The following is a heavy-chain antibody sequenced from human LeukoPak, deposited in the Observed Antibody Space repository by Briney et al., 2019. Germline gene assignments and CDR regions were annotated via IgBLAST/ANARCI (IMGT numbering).Heavy chain of an antibody. V-gene: IGHV3-21*01. Sequence: GGSLRLSCAASGFTFGTSAMNWVRQVPGKGLGWVSSIDYDSSHIYYAASVRGRFTISRDNARNSVYLQMNSLRVEDTAVYYCARDPLRYLRVGHYDYWGQGTLVAVSS. CDR3: ARDPLRYLRVGHYDY. CDR1: GFTFGTSA. D-gene: IGHD3-9*01. J-gene: IGHJ4*02. CDR2: IDYDSSHI.